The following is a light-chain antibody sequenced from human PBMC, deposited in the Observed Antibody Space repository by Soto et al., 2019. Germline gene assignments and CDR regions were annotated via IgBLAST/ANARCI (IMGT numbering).Light chain of an antibody. CDR3: AAWDSSLGGPA. J-gene: IGLJ2*01. Sequence: QSVLTQPPSASATPGQRVTISCSGSDSNIGSKYGYWYQQLPGTAPKLLMYRNNQRPSGVPDRFSGSKSGTSASLAINGLRSEDEADYYCAAWDSSLGGPAFDGGTKLTVL. V-gene: IGLV1-47*01. CDR2: RNN. CDR1: DSNIGSKY.